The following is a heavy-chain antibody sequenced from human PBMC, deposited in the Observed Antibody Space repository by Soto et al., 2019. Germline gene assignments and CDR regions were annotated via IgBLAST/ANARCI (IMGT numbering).Heavy chain of an antibody. CDR2: IIPYLGVI. Sequence: QVPLVQSGAEVKKPGSSVKVSCKASGGSFSKYSISWIRQAPGQGLEWMGRIIPYLGVITYAQKFKGRVTISADEFTGTGHMELNSLGSEDTATYFCASRSAPDVDYWGQGSLITVS. CDR1: GGSFSKYS. J-gene: IGHJ4*02. V-gene: IGHV1-69*02. CDR3: ASRSAPDVDY. D-gene: IGHD3-3*01.